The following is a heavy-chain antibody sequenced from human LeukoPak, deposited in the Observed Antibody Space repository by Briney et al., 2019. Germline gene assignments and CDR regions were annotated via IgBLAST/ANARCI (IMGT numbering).Heavy chain of an antibody. CDR3: ARYDGSPANYLDC. CDR2: IHYSGST. CDR1: GGSISGYY. J-gene: IGHJ4*02. D-gene: IGHD1-26*01. V-gene: IGHV4-59*08. Sequence: SETLSLTCTVSGGSISGYYWSWIRRPPGKGLEWIGWIHYSGSTKYNPSLKSRVTILVDTSNNQFSLKLNSVTAADTAVYYCARYDGSPANYLDCWGQGNLVTVSS.